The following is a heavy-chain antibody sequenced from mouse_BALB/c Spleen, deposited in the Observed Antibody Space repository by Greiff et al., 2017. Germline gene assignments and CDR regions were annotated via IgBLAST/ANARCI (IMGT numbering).Heavy chain of an antibody. J-gene: IGHJ4*01. D-gene: IGHD1-2*01. CDR3: ARHRPYSHYYGYDDMDY. CDR2: ISSGGSYT. V-gene: IGHV5-6*03. Sequence: EVKLVESGGGLVKPGGSLKLSCAASGFTFSSYGMSWVRQTLDKRQEWVATISSGGSYTYYPDSVKGRFTISRDNAKNTLYLQMSSLKSVDTAMYYCARHRPYSHYYGYDDMDYWGQGTSVTVSS. CDR1: GFTFSSYG.